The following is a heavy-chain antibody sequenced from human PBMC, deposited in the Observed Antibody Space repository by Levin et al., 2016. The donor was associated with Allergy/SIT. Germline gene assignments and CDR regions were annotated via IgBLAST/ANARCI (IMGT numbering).Heavy chain of an antibody. Sequence: GGSLRLSCAASGFTFSSYAMSWVRQAPGKGLEWVSAISGSGGSTYYADSVKGRFTISRDNSKNTLYLQMNSLRAEDTAVYYCAKEGPYYGDNTGAFDIWGQGTMVTVSS. V-gene: IGHV3-23*01. D-gene: IGHD4-17*01. CDR1: GFTFSSYA. CDR2: ISGSGGST. CDR3: AKEGPYYGDNTGAFDI. J-gene: IGHJ3*02.